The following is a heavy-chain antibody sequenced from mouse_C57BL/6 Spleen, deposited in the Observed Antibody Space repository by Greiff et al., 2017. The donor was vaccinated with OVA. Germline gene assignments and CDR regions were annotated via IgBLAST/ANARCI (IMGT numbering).Heavy chain of an antibody. V-gene: IGHV1-72*01. CDR1: GYTFTSYW. CDR3: ARGGMNDYDVYWYFDV. CDR2: IDPNSGGT. Sequence: QVQLKQPGAELVKPGASVKLSCKASGYTFTSYWMHWVKQRPGRGLEWIGRIDPNSGGTKYNEKFKSKATLTVDKPSSTAYMQLSSLTSEDSAVYYCARGGMNDYDVYWYFDVWGTGTTVTVSS. D-gene: IGHD2-4*01. J-gene: IGHJ1*03.